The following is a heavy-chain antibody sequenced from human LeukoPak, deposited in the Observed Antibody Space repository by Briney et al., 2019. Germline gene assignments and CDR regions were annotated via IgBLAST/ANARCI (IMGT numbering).Heavy chain of an antibody. CDR3: ARDRGRSGSYYFGHYSYYMDV. CDR1: GYTFTGYY. J-gene: IGHJ6*03. CDR2: INPNSGGT. D-gene: IGHD1-26*01. V-gene: IGHV1-2*02. Sequence: ASVKVSCKASGYTFTGYYMHWVRQAPGQGLEWMGWINPNSGGTNYAQKFQGRVTMTRETSISTAYMELSRLRSDDTAVYYCARDRGRSGSYYFGHYSYYMDVWGKGTTVTVSS.